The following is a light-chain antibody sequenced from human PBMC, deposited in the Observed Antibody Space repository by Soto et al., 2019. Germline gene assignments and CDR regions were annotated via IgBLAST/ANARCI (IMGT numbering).Light chain of an antibody. CDR3: QHYNNWPFA. CDR1: QSVSSN. V-gene: IGKV3-15*01. CDR2: GAS. Sequence: EIVMTQSPATLSVSPGERATLSCRASQSVSSNLAWYQQKPGQAPTLLIYGASARASGIPARFSGSGSGTEFTLTISSLQSEDFEVYYCQHYNNWPFAFGQGTKVDIX. J-gene: IGKJ2*01.